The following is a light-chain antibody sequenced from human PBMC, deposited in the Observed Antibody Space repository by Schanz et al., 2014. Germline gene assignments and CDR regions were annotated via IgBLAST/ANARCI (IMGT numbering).Light chain of an antibody. CDR3: SSYTRNNTRV. V-gene: IGLV2-14*03. CDR1: SSDVGAYNY. Sequence: QSALTQPASVSGSPGQSITISCTGTSSDVGAYNYVSWYQQHPGKAPKLMIYDVSDRPSGVSNRFSGSKSGTTASLTISGIQAEDEADYYCSSYTRNNTRVFGGGTKLTVL. CDR2: DVS. J-gene: IGLJ3*02.